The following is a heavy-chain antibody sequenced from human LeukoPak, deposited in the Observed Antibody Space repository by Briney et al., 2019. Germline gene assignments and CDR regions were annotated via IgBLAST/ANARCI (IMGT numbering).Heavy chain of an antibody. CDR1: GGSFSGYY. CDR2: INHSGST. D-gene: IGHD4-17*01. V-gene: IGHV4-34*01. CDR3: ARWRDYGASEDY. Sequence: SETLSLTCAVYGGSFSGYYWSWIRQPPGKGLEWIGEINHSGSTNYNPSLKSRATISVDTSKNQFSLKLSSVTAADTAVYYCARWRDYGASEDYWGQGTLVTVSS. J-gene: IGHJ4*02.